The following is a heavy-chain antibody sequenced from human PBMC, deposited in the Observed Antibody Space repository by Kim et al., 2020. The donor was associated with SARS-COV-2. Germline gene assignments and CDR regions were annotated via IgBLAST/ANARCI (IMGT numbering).Heavy chain of an antibody. Sequence: SETLSLTCTVSGGSISSYYWSWIRQPPGKGLEWIGYIYYSGSTNYNPSLKSRVTISVDTSKNQFSLKLSSVTAADTAVYYCARTWFGSGGWFDPWGQGTL. CDR1: GGSISSYY. CDR2: IYYSGST. D-gene: IGHD3-10*01. J-gene: IGHJ5*02. V-gene: IGHV4-59*08. CDR3: ARTWFGSGGWFDP.